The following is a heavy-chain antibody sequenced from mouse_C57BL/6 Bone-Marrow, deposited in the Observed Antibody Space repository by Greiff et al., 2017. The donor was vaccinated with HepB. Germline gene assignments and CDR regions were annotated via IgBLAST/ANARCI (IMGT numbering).Heavy chain of an antibody. V-gene: IGHV2-2*01. J-gene: IGHJ4*01. CDR1: GFSLTSYG. CDR3: ARNKGYSNFYYAMDY. CDR2: IWSGGST. D-gene: IGHD2-5*01. Sequence: QVQLQESGPGLVQPSQRLSITCTVSGFSLTSYGVHWVRQSPGKGLEWLGVIWSGGSTDYNAAFISRLSISKDNSKSQVFFKMNSLQADDTAIYYCARNKGYSNFYYAMDYWGQGTSVTVSS.